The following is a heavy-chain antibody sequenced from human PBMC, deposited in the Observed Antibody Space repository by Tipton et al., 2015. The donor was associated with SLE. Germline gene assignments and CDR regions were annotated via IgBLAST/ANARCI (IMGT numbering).Heavy chain of an antibody. CDR2: TYYRSKWYN. V-gene: IGHV6-1*01. CDR3: TRDQSLGGRKPHAFDF. Sequence: GLVKPSQTLPLTCAISGDSVSSNTAAWNWIRQSPSRGLEWLGRTYYRSKWYNDYAVSVKSRITINPDTSKNQFSLQLNSVTPEDTAVYYYTRDQSLGGRKPHAFDFWGQGTMVTVSS. D-gene: IGHD3-16*01. J-gene: IGHJ3*01. CDR1: GDSVSSNTAA.